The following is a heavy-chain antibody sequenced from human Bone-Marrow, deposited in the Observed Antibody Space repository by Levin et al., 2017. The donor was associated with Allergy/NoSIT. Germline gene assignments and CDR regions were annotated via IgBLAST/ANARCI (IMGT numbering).Heavy chain of an antibody. V-gene: IGHV3-74*01. CDR1: GFTFGSYW. D-gene: IGHD2-2*01. CDR2: INSDGSST. Sequence: GGSLRLSCAASGFTFGSYWMHWVRQAPGKGLMWVSRINSDGSSTNYADSVKGRFTISRDNAKNTLYLQMNSLRAEDTAVYYCAIYCSSSSCYAASSWGQGTLVTVSS. CDR3: AIYCSSSSCYAASS. J-gene: IGHJ4*02.